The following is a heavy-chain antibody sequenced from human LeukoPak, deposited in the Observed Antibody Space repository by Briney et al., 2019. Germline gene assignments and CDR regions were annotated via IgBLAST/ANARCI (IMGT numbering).Heavy chain of an antibody. CDR3: ARPMDSSGWYNFDY. D-gene: IGHD6-19*01. V-gene: IGHV5-51*01. J-gene: IGHJ4*02. CDR2: IYPGDSDT. Sequence: GESLKISCKGSGYSFTSYWIGWVRQMPGKGLEWMGIIYPGDSDTRYSPSFQGQVTISADRSISTAYLQWSSLRASDTAMYYCARPMDSSGWYNFDYWGQGTLVTVSS. CDR1: GYSFTSYW.